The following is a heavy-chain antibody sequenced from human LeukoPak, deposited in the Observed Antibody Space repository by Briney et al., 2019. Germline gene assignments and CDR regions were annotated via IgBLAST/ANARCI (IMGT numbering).Heavy chain of an antibody. D-gene: IGHD3-22*01. Sequence: ASVKVSCKASGYTFTSYGISWVRQAPGQGLEWMGWISAYNGNTNYAQKLQGRVTMTTDTSTSTAYMELRSLRSDDTAVYYCASSGYYDSSGYYWDAFDIWGQGTMVTVSS. CDR2: ISAYNGNT. CDR3: ASSGYYDSSGYYWDAFDI. V-gene: IGHV1-18*01. J-gene: IGHJ3*02. CDR1: GYTFTSYG.